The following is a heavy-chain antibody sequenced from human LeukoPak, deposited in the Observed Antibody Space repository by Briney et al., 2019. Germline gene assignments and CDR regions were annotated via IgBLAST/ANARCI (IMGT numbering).Heavy chain of an antibody. V-gene: IGHV1-18*01. CDR3: ASSAYCGGDCFPNFDY. Sequence: GASVKVSCKASGYTFTSYGISWVRQAPGQGLEWMGWISAYNGNTNYAQKLQGRVTMTTDTSTSTAYMELRSLRSDDTAVCYCASSAYCGGDCFPNFDYWGQGTLVTVSS. CDR1: GYTFTSYG. J-gene: IGHJ4*02. CDR2: ISAYNGNT. D-gene: IGHD2-21*02.